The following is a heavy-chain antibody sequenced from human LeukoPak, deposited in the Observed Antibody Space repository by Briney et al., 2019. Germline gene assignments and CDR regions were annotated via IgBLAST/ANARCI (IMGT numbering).Heavy chain of an antibody. CDR2: IYPHDSDT. V-gene: IGHV5-51*01. J-gene: IGHJ5*02. D-gene: IGHD4-11*01. Sequence: GESLKISCKGSGYSFASYWIAWVRQMPGKGLEWVGIIYPHDSDTRYSPSFQGQVTISVDKSINTAYLQWSSLKSSDTAIYYCARGRPYSPWGQGTLVIVSS. CDR3: ARGRPYSP. CDR1: GYSFASYW.